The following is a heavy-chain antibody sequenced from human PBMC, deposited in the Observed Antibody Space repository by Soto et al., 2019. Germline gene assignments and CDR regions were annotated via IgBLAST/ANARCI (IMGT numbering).Heavy chain of an antibody. J-gene: IGHJ4*02. CDR2: IKAYSGNT. D-gene: IGHD4-17*01. V-gene: IGHV1-18*01. CDR1: GYTFATST. Sequence: QLQLVQSGPEAKKPGASVKVSCKASGYTFATSTISWLRQAPGQGPAWMGWIKAYSGNTNYAQKLQGRLTMTTDTSTSTAYMELRSPTTDDTAIYYCAIADYGDDDYWGQGTLVTVSS. CDR3: AIADYGDDDY.